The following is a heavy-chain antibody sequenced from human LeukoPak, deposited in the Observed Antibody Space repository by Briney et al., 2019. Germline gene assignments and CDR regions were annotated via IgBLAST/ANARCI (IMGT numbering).Heavy chain of an antibody. J-gene: IGHJ6*02. D-gene: IGHD4-17*01. CDR2: IYSGGST. V-gene: IGHV3-66*01. Sequence: PGGSLRLSCAASGFTVSSNYMSWVRQAPGKGLEWVSVIYSGGSTYYADSVKGRFTISRDNSKNTLYIQMNSLRAEDTAVYYCARASRGDSTYYGMDVWGQGTTVTVSS. CDR3: ARASRGDSTYYGMDV. CDR1: GFTVSSNY.